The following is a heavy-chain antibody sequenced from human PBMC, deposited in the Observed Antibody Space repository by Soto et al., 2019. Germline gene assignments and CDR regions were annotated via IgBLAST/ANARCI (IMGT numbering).Heavy chain of an antibody. J-gene: IGHJ3*02. CDR2: IYYSGTT. Sequence: QVQLQESGPGLVKPSQTLSLTCTVSGDPISSGDYYWSWIRQPPGKGLEWIGYIYYSGTTYYNPSLKSRVTMSVDTSKNQLSLKLSSVTAADTAVYYCARAPYRGANSRGALDMWGQGTMVTVSS. CDR1: GDPISSGDYY. D-gene: IGHD7-27*01. V-gene: IGHV4-30-4*01. CDR3: ARAPYRGANSRGALDM.